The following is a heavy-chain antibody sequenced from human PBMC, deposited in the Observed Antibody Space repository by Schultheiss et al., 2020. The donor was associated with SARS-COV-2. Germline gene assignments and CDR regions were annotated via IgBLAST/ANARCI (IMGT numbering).Heavy chain of an antibody. J-gene: IGHJ5*02. D-gene: IGHD5-18*01. CDR3: ARDGGGYSWNWFDP. V-gene: IGHV1-8*01. Sequence: ASVKVSCKASGYTFTSYDINWVRQATGQGLEWMGWMNPNSGNTGYAQKFQGRVTMTRNTSISTAYMELSRLRSDDTAVYYCARDGGGYSWNWFDPWGQGTLVTVSS. CDR2: MNPNSGNT. CDR1: GYTFTSYD.